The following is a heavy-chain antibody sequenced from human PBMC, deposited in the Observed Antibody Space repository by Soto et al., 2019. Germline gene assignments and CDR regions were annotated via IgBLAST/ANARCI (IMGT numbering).Heavy chain of an antibody. CDR1: GFTFSSYG. J-gene: IGHJ5*02. V-gene: IGHV3-33*01. D-gene: IGHD6-13*01. Sequence: QVQLVESGGGVVQPGRSLRLSCAASGFTFSSYGMHWVRQAPGKGLEWVAVIWYDGSNKYYADSVKGRFTISRDNSKNTLYLQMNSLRAEDTAVYYCARDLEYSSSWYPPRFDPWGQGTLVTVSS. CDR2: IWYDGSNK. CDR3: ARDLEYSSSWYPPRFDP.